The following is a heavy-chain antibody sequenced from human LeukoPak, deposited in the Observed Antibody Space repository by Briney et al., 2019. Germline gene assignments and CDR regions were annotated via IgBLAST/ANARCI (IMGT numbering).Heavy chain of an antibody. CDR2: LKLDGTQK. D-gene: IGHD3/OR15-3a*01. Sequence: LGGSLRLSCAASGFTFRNYWMSWIRQAPGGGLEWVANLKLDGTQKNYIQSVRGRFTISRDNARNFLYLQLSSMRAEDTAVYYCTRDFWTDYWGQGTLVTVSS. J-gene: IGHJ4*02. CDR3: TRDFWTDY. CDR1: GFTFRNYW. V-gene: IGHV3-7*01.